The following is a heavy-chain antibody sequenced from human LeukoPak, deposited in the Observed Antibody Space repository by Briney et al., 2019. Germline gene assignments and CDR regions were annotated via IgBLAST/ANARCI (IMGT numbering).Heavy chain of an antibody. CDR1: GYSLTSYW. V-gene: IGHV5-51*01. Sequence: GESLKISCKGSGYSLTSYWIGWVRQMPGKGLEWMGIIYPGDSDTRYSPSFQGQVTISADKSISTAYLQWSSLKASDTAMYYCASLGGYGSGSSYFDYWGQGTLVTVSS. CDR3: ASLGGYGSGSSYFDY. D-gene: IGHD3-10*01. J-gene: IGHJ4*02. CDR2: IYPGDSDT.